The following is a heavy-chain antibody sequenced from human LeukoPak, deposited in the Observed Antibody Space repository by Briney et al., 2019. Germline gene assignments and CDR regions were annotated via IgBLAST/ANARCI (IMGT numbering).Heavy chain of an antibody. D-gene: IGHD3-10*01. CDR2: ISAYNGNT. V-gene: IGHV1-18*04. CDR3: ARDKYYYYGSGSYDDTFDY. Sequence: ASVKVSCKASGYTFTSYGISWVRQAPGQALEWMGWISAYNGNTNYAQKLQGRVTMTTDTSTSTAYMELRSLRSDDTAVYYCARDKYYYYGSGSYDDTFDYWGQGTLVTVSS. J-gene: IGHJ4*02. CDR1: GYTFTSYG.